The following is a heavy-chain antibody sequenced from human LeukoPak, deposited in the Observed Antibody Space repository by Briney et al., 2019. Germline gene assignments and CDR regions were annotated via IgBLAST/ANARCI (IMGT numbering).Heavy chain of an antibody. D-gene: IGHD4-17*01. CDR1: GFTFSSYG. Sequence: GRSLRLSCAASGFTFSSYGMHWVRQAPGKGLEWVAVISYDGSNKYYADSVKGRFTISRDNSKNTLYLQMNSLRAEDTAVYYCAKGGRAIYGDYTSDYWGQGTLVTVSS. CDR3: AKGGRAIYGDYTSDY. V-gene: IGHV3-30*18. CDR2: ISYDGSNK. J-gene: IGHJ4*02.